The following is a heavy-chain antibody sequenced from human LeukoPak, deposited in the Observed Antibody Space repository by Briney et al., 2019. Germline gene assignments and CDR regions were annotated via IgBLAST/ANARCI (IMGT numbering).Heavy chain of an antibody. D-gene: IGHD3-16*01. CDR1: GFSITKYW. V-gene: IGHV3-7*01. J-gene: IGHJ4*02. Sequence: GGSLRLSCAASGFSITKYWMTWVRQAPGKGLEWVANINQDGTEENYVASVKGRFAISRDIPKGSVYLQMHSLRVEDTAVYYCATGIAEGEYDSWGQGTLVTVSS. CDR2: INQDGTEE. CDR3: ATGIAEGEYDS.